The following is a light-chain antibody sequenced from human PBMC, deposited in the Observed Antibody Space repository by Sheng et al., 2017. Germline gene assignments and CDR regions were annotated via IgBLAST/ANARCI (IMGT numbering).Light chain of an antibody. CDR3: QQYGSSPST. J-gene: IGKJ5*01. V-gene: IGKV1-12*01. CDR2: AAS. CDR1: QGISSW. Sequence: DIQMTQSPSSVSASVGDRVTITCRASQGISSWLAWYQQKPGKAPKLLIYAASSLQSGVPSRFSGSGSGTDFTLSISRLEPEDSAVYYCQQYGSSPSTFGQGTRLEI.